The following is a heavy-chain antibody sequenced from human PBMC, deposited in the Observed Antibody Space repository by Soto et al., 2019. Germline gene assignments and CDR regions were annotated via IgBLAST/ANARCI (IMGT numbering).Heavy chain of an antibody. Sequence: XESLGLSCAASGFTFSDYYMSWIRQAPGKGLEWVSYISSSSSYTNYADSVKGRFTISRDNAKNSLYLQMNSLRAEDTAVYYCARPSYSSGWTPLEGAFDIWGQGTMVTVPS. D-gene: IGHD6-19*01. J-gene: IGHJ3*02. CDR1: GFTFSDYY. CDR3: ARPSYSSGWTPLEGAFDI. V-gene: IGHV3-11*06. CDR2: ISSSSSYT.